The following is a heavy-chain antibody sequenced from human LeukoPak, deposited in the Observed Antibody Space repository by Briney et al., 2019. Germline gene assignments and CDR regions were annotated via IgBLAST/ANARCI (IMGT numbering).Heavy chain of an antibody. J-gene: IGHJ5*02. CDR2: IYYSGST. D-gene: IGHD2-8*01. CDR1: GGSISSSSYY. V-gene: IGHV4-39*07. Sequence: PSETLSLTCTVSGGSISSSSYYWGWIRQPPGKGLEWIGSIYYSGSTYYNPSLKSRVTISVDTSKNQFSLKLSSVTAADTAVYYCAREMGYYRNWFDPWGQGTLVTVSS. CDR3: AREMGYYRNWFDP.